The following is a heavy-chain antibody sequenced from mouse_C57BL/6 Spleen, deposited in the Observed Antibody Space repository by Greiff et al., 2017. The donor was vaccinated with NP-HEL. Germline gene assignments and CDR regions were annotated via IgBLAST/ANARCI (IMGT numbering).Heavy chain of an antibody. Sequence: EVQLQQSGPELVKPGASVKMSCKASGYTFTDYNMHWVKQSHGKSLEWIGYINPNNGGTSYNQKFKGKATLTVNKSSSTAYMELRSLTSEDSAVYDCARGMVRRYAMDYWGQGTSVTVSS. V-gene: IGHV1-22*01. CDR1: GYTFTDYN. CDR3: ARGMVRRYAMDY. CDR2: INPNNGGT. J-gene: IGHJ4*01. D-gene: IGHD2-3*01.